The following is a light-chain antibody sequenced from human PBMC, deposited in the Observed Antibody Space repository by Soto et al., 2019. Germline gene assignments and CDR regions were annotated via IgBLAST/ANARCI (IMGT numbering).Light chain of an antibody. CDR1: QSVRNN. CDR3: QQFTQWPYT. J-gene: IGKJ2*01. Sequence: EIVMTQSPATLSVSPGERATLSCRASQSVRNNLAWYQRKPGQAPSLLIYGASTRATGVPARFIGSGSGTEFTLTISSLQPDDSAVYYCQQFTQWPYTFGQGTKVEIK. V-gene: IGKV3-15*01. CDR2: GAS.